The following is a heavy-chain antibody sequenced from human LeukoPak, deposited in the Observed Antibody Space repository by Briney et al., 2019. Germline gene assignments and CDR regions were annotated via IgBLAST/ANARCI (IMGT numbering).Heavy chain of an antibody. CDR1: GFTFSSNY. CDR3: ARTSGGSSFN. CDR2: IYSGGDT. V-gene: IGHV3-53*01. Sequence: PGGSLRLSCAVSGFTFSSNYLSWVRQAPGKGLEWVSVIYSGGDTYYGDSVKGRFTISRDNSKNMLFLQMDGLRAEDTAMYYCARTSGGSSFNWGQGTLVTVSS. D-gene: IGHD1-26*01. J-gene: IGHJ4*02.